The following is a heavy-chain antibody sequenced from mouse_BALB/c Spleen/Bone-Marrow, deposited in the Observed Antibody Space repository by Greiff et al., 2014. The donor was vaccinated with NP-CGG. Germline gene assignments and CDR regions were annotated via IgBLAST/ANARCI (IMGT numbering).Heavy chain of an antibody. CDR3: ANYYYGSSYGLAY. CDR2: IDPANGNT. V-gene: IGHV14-3*02. Sequence: EVQLQQSGAELVKPGASVKLSCTASGFNIKDTYMHWVKQRPEQGLEWIGRIDPANGNTKYDPKFQGKATITADTSSNTAYLQLSSLTSEDTAVYYCANYYYGSSYGLAYWGQGTLVTVSA. CDR1: GFNIKDTY. J-gene: IGHJ3*01. D-gene: IGHD1-1*01.